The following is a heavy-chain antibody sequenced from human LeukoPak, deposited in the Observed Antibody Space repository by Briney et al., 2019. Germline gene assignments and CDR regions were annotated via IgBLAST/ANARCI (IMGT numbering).Heavy chain of an antibody. J-gene: IGHJ6*03. CDR2: ISGSGGST. D-gene: IGHD6-13*01. CDR1: GFTFSSYW. Sequence: PGGSLRLSCAASGFTFSSYWMHWVRQAPGKGLEWVSAISGSGGSTYYADSVKGRFTISRDNSKSTLYLQMNSLRAEDTAVYYCANPYSSSNYYYYYYYMDVWGKGTTVTVSS. CDR3: ANPYSSSNYYYYYYYMDV. V-gene: IGHV3-23*01.